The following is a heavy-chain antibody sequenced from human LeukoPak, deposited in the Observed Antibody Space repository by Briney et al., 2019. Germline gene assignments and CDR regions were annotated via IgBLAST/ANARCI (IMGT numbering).Heavy chain of an antibody. Sequence: GGSLRLSCAASGFTFSSYWMSWVRQAPGKGLEWVANIKQDGSEKYYVDSVKGRFTISRDNAKNSLYPQMNSLRAEDTAVYYCARHFGGFVPPYYYYYYMDVWGKGTTVTISS. CDR2: IKQDGSEK. D-gene: IGHD3-16*01. CDR1: GFTFSSYW. J-gene: IGHJ6*03. V-gene: IGHV3-7*01. CDR3: ARHFGGFVPPYYYYYYMDV.